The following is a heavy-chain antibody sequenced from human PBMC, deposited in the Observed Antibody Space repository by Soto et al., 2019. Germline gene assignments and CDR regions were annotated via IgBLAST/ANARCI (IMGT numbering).Heavy chain of an antibody. D-gene: IGHD5-18*01. CDR2: INPSSGST. CDR1: GYTFTSYY. Sequence: ASVKVSCKASGYTFTSYYMHWVRQAPGQGLEWMGIINPSSGSTNYAQKFQERVTITRDMSTSTAYMELSSLRSEDTAVYYCAADGGGYSYGYLDYYYYMDVWGKGTTVTVSS. V-gene: IGHV1-46*01. J-gene: IGHJ6*03. CDR3: AADGGGYSYGYLDYYYYMDV.